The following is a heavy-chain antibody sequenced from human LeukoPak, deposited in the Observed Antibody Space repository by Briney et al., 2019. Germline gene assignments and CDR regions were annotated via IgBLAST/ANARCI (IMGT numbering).Heavy chain of an antibody. J-gene: IGHJ5*02. CDR3: AREDYSSGNPTIDT. CDR1: GFTFSRYA. CDR2: IGSSGSYM. D-gene: IGHD3-10*01. Sequence: GGSLRLSCAASGFTFSRYAMKWVRQAPGKGLEWVSCIGSSGSYMYYADSVKGRFTISRDNAKNSLYLQMDSLRAEDGAVYYCAREDYSSGNPTIDTWGQGTRSPSPQ. V-gene: IGHV3-21*01.